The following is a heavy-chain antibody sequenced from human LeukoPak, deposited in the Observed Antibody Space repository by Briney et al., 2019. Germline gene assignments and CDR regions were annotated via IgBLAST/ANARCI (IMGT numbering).Heavy chain of an antibody. CDR3: ARREGGWYLDY. CDR2: IYPGDSDT. D-gene: IGHD6-19*01. J-gene: IGHJ4*02. V-gene: IGHV5-51*03. CDR1: GYSFTSYW. Sequence: GGSLKISCKGSGYSFTSYWIGWVRQMPGKGLEWMVIIYPGDSDTRYSPSFQGQVSVSADKSISTAYLQWSSLKASDTAMYYCARREGGWYLDYWGQGTLVTVSS.